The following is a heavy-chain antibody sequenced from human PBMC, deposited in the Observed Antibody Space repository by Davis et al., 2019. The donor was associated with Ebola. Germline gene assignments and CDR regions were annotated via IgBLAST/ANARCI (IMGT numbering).Heavy chain of an antibody. Sequence: AASVKVSCKASGYTFSNYAINWVRQATGQGLEWMGWMNPNSGDTGYAQKFQGRVTMTRNTSISTAYMELSSLRSEDTAVYYCAREGTGDGFIYYYGMDVWGQGITVTVSS. CDR2: MNPNSGDT. V-gene: IGHV1-8*01. CDR3: AREGTGDGFIYYYGMDV. J-gene: IGHJ6*02. D-gene: IGHD1-1*01. CDR1: GYTFSNYA.